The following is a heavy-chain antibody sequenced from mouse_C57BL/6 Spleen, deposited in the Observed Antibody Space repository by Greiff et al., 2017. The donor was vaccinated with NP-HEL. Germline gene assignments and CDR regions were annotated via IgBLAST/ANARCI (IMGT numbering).Heavy chain of an antibody. CDR1: GFNIKDYY. CDR3: ARSKDLGKDWYFDV. J-gene: IGHJ1*03. V-gene: IGHV14-2*01. Sequence: EVQLQQSGAELVKPGASVKLSCTASGFNIKDYYMHWVKQRTEQGLEWIGRIDPEDGETKYVPKFQGKATITADTSSNTAYLQLSSLTSEDTAVYYCARSKDLGKDWYFDVWGTGTTVTVSS. CDR2: IDPEDGET. D-gene: IGHD4-1*01.